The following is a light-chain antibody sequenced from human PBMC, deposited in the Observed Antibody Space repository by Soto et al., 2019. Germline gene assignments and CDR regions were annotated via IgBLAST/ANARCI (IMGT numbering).Light chain of an antibody. CDR1: QNISNY. V-gene: IGKV1-8*01. CDR3: QQLYSYPLT. CDR2: GAS. Sequence: AIRMTQSPSSFSAFTGDRVTITCRASQNISNYLAWYQQKPGKPPKLLIYGASTLENVVPSRFSGSGSGTDFTLTISCLQSEDFATYYCQQLYSYPLTFGGGTKVEIK. J-gene: IGKJ4*02.